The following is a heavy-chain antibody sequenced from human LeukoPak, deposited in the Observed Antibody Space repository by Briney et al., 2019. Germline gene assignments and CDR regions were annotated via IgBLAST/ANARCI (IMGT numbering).Heavy chain of an antibody. CDR2: IYYSGST. J-gene: IGHJ3*02. CDR3: ARSLNRAVAFDI. D-gene: IGHD1-14*01. Sequence: PSQTLSLTCTVSGGSISSGGYYWSWIRQHPGKGLEWIGYIYYSGSTYYNPSLKSRVTISVDTSKNQFSLKLSSVTAADTAVYYCARSLNRAVAFDIWGQGTMDTVSS. V-gene: IGHV4-31*03. CDR1: GGSISSGGYY.